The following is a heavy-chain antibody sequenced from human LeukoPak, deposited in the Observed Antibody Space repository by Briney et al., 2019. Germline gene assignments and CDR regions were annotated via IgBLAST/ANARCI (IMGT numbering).Heavy chain of an antibody. CDR1: GFTVSSNY. D-gene: IGHD3-10*01. CDR3: ARVTGSYYPFDY. CDR2: IYIGGST. J-gene: IGHJ4*02. V-gene: IGHV3-53*01. Sequence: GRSLRLSCAASGFTVSSNYMSWVRQAPGKGLEWVSIIYIGGSTYYADSVKGRFTISRDNSKNTLYLQMNSLRAEDTAVYYCARVTGSYYPFDYWGQGTLVTVSS.